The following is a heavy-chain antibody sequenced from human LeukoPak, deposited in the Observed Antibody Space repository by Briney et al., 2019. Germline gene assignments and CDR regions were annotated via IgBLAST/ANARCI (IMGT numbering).Heavy chain of an antibody. Sequence: PGGSLRLSCAASGFTFDDYTMHWVRQAPGKGLEWVSLISWDGGSTYYADSVKGRFTISRDNSKNSLYLQMNSLRTEDTALYYCAKDSNYDSSGSLDYWGQGTLVTVSS. CDR2: ISWDGGST. J-gene: IGHJ4*02. V-gene: IGHV3-43*01. D-gene: IGHD3-22*01. CDR3: AKDSNYDSSGSLDY. CDR1: GFTFDDYT.